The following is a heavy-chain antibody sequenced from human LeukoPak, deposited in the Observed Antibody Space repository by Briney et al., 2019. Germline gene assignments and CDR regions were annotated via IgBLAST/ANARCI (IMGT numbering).Heavy chain of an antibody. D-gene: IGHD4/OR15-4a*01. Sequence: AGGSLRLSCAASGFIFNKHAMSWVRQAPGKGLEWVSGLSGSGGSTDYADSVKGRFTVSRDNSKSTLFLQMNSLRAEDTAIYYCAKERDYGPADYWGQGTLVTVSS. CDR3: AKERDYGPADY. CDR2: LSGSGGST. J-gene: IGHJ4*02. CDR1: GFIFNKHA. V-gene: IGHV3-23*01.